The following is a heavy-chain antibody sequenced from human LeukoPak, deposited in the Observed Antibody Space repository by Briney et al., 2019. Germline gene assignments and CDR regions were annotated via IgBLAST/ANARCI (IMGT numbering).Heavy chain of an antibody. CDR3: ARALSKDYGDYPALY. CDR2: ISYDGSNK. V-gene: IGHV3-30-3*01. D-gene: IGHD4-17*01. J-gene: IGHJ4*02. Sequence: GRSLRLSCAASGFTFSSYAMHWVRQAPGKGLEWVAVISYDGSNKYYADSVKGRFTISRDNSKNTLYLQMNSLRSDDTAVYYCARALSKDYGDYPALYWGQGTLVTVSS. CDR1: GFTFSSYA.